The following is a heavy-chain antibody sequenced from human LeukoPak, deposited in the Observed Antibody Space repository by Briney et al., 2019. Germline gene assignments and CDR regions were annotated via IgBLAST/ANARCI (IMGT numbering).Heavy chain of an antibody. V-gene: IGHV5-51*01. CDR2: IYPDDSDT. CDR3: ARARDGYNWYYFDY. J-gene: IGHJ4*02. D-gene: IGHD5-24*01. CDR1: GYTFTNYG. Sequence: GESLKISCKGSGYTFTNYGIGWVRQMPGKGLEWMGIIYPDDSDTRYSPSFQGQVTISADKSINTAYLQWSSLKASDTAMYYCARARDGYNWYYFDYWGQGTLVTVSS.